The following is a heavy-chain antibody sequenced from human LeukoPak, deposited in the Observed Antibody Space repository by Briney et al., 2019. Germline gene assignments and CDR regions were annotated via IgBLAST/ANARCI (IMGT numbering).Heavy chain of an antibody. CDR1: GYSFGNRW. CDR2: IYPDDSDT. J-gene: IGHJ6*02. D-gene: IGHD3-10*01. Sequence: GESLKISCKGSGYSFGNRWIGWVRQMPGKGLEWMGVIYPDDSDTIYSPSFEGQVTISADKSISTAYLQWSSLKASDTAMYYCARGAYGSGSYYNYYGMDVWGQGTTVTVSS. V-gene: IGHV5-51*01. CDR3: ARGAYGSGSYYNYYGMDV.